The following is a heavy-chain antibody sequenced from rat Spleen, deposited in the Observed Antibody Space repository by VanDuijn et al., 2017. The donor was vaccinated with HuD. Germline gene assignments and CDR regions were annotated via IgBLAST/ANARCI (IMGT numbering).Heavy chain of an antibody. J-gene: IGHJ2*01. CDR2: IWTGGST. CDR3: VRANRESYAHFDY. D-gene: IGHD1-12*01. CDR1: GFSLTSYH. V-gene: IGHV2-43*01. Sequence: VQLQESGPGLVQPSQTLSLTCTVSGFSLTSYHVSWVRQPPGKGLEWMGVIWTGGSTAYNSSFQSRLSVSRDISKSQVFLRMNSLQTEDTATYYCVRANRESYAHFDYWGQGVMV.